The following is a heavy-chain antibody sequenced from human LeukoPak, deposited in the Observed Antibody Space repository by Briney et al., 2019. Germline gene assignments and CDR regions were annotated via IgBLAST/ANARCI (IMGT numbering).Heavy chain of an antibody. CDR2: INYSGST. Sequence: SETLSLTCTVSGGSISSYYWSCIRQPPGKGLEWIGYINYSGSTNYNPSLKSRVTISLDTSKNQFSLKLSSVTGADTAVYYCARDELWFGPNWFDPWAREPWSPSPQ. CDR3: ARDELWFGPNWFDP. J-gene: IGHJ5*02. V-gene: IGHV4-59*01. CDR1: GGSISSYY. D-gene: IGHD3-10*01.